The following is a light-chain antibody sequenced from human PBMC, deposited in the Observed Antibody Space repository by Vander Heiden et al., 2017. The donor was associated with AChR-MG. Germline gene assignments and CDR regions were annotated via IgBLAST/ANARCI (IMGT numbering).Light chain of an antibody. CDR3: QHYKNWPPLT. CDR1: QSVSSK. J-gene: IGKJ4*01. Sequence: EIVMTQSPATLSVSPGERATLSCRASQSVSSKLAWYQQKPGQSPRLLIYSASTRATGIPARFSGSGYGTEFTLTISSLQSEDFAVYSCQHYKNWPPLTFGGGTKVEIK. V-gene: IGKV3-15*01. CDR2: SAS.